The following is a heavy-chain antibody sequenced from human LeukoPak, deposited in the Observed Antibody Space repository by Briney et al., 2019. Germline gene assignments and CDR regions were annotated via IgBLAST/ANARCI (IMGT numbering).Heavy chain of an antibody. D-gene: IGHD5-24*01. J-gene: IGHJ4*02. Sequence: ASVKVSCKASGYTFSGYYMHWLRQAPGQRLEWMGWINPNGGVTNYAQKFQGRVTMTRDTSISTAYMELSRLRSDDTAVYYCARDGGDGYNFYYWGQGTLVTVSS. CDR3: ARDGGDGYNFYY. CDR1: GYTFSGYY. CDR2: INPNGGVT. V-gene: IGHV1-2*02.